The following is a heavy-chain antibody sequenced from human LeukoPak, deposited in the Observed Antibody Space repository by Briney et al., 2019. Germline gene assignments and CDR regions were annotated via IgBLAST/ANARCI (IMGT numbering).Heavy chain of an antibody. J-gene: IGHJ6*03. CDR1: GYIFTAYY. CDR3: ASSPKPQLLRAGNYYYYYMDV. D-gene: IGHD3-22*01. V-gene: IGHV1-69*06. Sequence: GASVKVSCKASGYIFTAYYMHWVRQAPGQGLEWMGGIIPIFGTANYAQKFQGRVTITADKSTSTAYMELSSLRSEDTAVYYCASSPKPQLLRAGNYYYYYMDVWGKGTTVTVSS. CDR2: IIPIFGTA.